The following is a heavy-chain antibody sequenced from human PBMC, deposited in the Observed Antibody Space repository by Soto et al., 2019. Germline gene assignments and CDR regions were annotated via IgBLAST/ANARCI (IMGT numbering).Heavy chain of an antibody. V-gene: IGHV1-69*02. Sequence: QVQLVQSGAEVKKPGSSVKVSCKASGGTFSSYTISWVRQAPGQGLEWMGRIIPILGIANYAQKFPGRVTITADKSTSTAYMELSSLRSDDTAVYYCAGTGAGYSYGYGDLLDYWGQGTLVTVSS. D-gene: IGHD5-18*01. CDR2: IIPILGIA. CDR3: AGTGAGYSYGYGDLLDY. J-gene: IGHJ4*02. CDR1: GGTFSSYT.